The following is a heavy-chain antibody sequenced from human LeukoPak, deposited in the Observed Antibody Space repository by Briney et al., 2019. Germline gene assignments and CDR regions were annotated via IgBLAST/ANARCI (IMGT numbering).Heavy chain of an antibody. CDR3: ARDKIVGATKFDS. CDR2: ISSSSSYI. D-gene: IGHD1-26*01. J-gene: IGHJ4*02. Sequence: GGSLRLSCAASGFTFSSYSMNWVRQAPGKGLEWVSSISSSSSYIYYADSVKGRFTISRDNAKNSLYLQMNSLRAEDTAMYYCARDKIVGATKFDSWGQGTLVTVSS. CDR1: GFTFSSYS. V-gene: IGHV3-21*01.